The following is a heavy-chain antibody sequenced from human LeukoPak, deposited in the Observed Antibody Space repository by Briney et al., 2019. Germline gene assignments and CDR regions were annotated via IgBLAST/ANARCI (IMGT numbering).Heavy chain of an antibody. CDR1: GGSISSYY. CDR2: IYYSGST. J-gene: IGHJ3*02. CDR3: ARALRAYDDAFDI. D-gene: IGHD5-12*01. Sequence: PSETLSLTCTGSGGSISSYYWSWIRQPPGKGLEWIGYIYYSGSTNYNPSLKSRVTISVDTSKNQFSLKLSSVTAADTAVYYCARALRAYDDAFDIWGQGTMVTVSS. V-gene: IGHV4-59*01.